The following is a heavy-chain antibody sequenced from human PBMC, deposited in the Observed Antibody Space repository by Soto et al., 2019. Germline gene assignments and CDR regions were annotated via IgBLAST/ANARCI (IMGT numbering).Heavy chain of an antibody. CDR1: GFTFSSYW. V-gene: IGHV3-74*01. D-gene: IGHD1-7*01. Sequence: DVQLVESGGGLVQPGGSLRLSCAASGFTFSSYWMHWVRQAPGKGLVWVSRIYTDGSSTNYADSVQGRFTISRDNAKNTLYLQMNSLRAEDTAVYYCARLSGTWRAFDIWGQGTMVTVSS. CDR2: IYTDGSST. CDR3: ARLSGTWRAFDI. J-gene: IGHJ3*02.